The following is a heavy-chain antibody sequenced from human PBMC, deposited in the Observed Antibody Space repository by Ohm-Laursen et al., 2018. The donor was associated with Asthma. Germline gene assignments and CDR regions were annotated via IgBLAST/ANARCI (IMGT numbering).Heavy chain of an antibody. J-gene: IGHJ4*02. D-gene: IGHD5-18*01. V-gene: IGHV4-61*01. CDR2: IYYSGST. Sequence: SETLSLTCTVSGGSVSSGSYYWSWIRQPPGKGLEWIGYIYYSGSTNYNPSPKSRVTISVDTSKNQFSLKLSSVTAADTAVYYCARLTVDTAMITVWGQGTLVTVSS. CDR3: ARLTVDTAMITV. CDR1: GGSVSSGSYY.